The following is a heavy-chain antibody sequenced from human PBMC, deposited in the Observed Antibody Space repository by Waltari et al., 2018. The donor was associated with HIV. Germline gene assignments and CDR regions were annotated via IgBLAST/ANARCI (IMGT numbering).Heavy chain of an antibody. V-gene: IGHV1-69*11. J-gene: IGHJ4*02. D-gene: IGHD6-19*01. CDR1: GDTFSSYG. CDR2: IIPILGTP. CDR3: VREGRSSTAWYYFDF. Sequence: QVQLVQSGAEVKKPGSSVKVSCKASGDTFSSYGINWVRQAPGQGLEWRGGIIPILGTPIYAQMFQDRVTITADESTTTAYMDLRSLRSEDTAVYYCVREGRSSTAWYYFDFWGQGTLVTVSS.